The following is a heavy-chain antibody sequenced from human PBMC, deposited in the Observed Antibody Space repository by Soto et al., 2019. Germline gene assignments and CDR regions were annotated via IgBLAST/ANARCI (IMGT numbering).Heavy chain of an antibody. J-gene: IGHJ4*02. CDR3: VRDNNWYYDY. D-gene: IGHD1-1*01. CDR1: GFIFSSHW. V-gene: IGHV3-74*01. Sequence: GGSLRLSCAASGFIFSSHWMHWVRQAPGKGLVWVSHIGPDGSNMRDADSVQGRFTISRDNARNTLYLQMNSLRDEDTAVYYCVRDNNWYYDYWGQGILVTVS. CDR2: IGPDGSNM.